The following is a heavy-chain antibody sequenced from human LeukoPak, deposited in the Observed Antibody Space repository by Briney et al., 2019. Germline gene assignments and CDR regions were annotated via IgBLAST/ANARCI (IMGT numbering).Heavy chain of an antibody. CDR2: IISSSSYI. V-gene: IGHV3-21*01. D-gene: IGHD4-17*01. J-gene: IGHJ6*02. CDR1: GFTFSSYS. Sequence: GGSLRLSCAASGFTFSSYSMNWFRQAPGKGLEWVSSIISSSSYIYYADSVKGRFTISRDNAKNSLYLQMNSLRAEDTAVYYCARDMTTVSGVYYYGMDVWGQGTTVTVSS. CDR3: ARDMTTVSGVYYYGMDV.